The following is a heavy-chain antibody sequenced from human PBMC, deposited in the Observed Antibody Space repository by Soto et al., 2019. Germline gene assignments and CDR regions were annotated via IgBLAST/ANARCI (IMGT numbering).Heavy chain of an antibody. D-gene: IGHD4-17*01. CDR3: ARDRVSYSGDYPYYYGMDI. J-gene: IGHJ6*02. V-gene: IGHV1-69*13. CDR1: GGTFSSYA. Sequence: SLKVSCKSSGGTFSSYAIIWVRQAPGQGLEWMGGIIPIFGTANYAQKFQGRVTITADESTSTAYMELSSLRSEDTAVYYCARDRVSYSGDYPYYYGMDIWGQGTTVNVSS. CDR2: IIPIFGTA.